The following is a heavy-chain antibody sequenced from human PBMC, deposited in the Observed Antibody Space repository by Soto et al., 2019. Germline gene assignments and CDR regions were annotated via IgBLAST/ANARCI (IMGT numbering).Heavy chain of an antibody. D-gene: IGHD5-12*01. V-gene: IGHV4-31*03. Sequence: SETLSLTCTFSGGSISSGNNYWSWIRQQPGKGLEWIGYIYYSGSTYYNPSLKSRVTISVDRSKNQFSLKLSSVTFADTAVDYCAAGGGLPRYYWGQGTLVTVSS. J-gene: IGHJ4*02. CDR3: AAGGGLPRYY. CDR1: GGSISSGNNY. CDR2: IYYSGST.